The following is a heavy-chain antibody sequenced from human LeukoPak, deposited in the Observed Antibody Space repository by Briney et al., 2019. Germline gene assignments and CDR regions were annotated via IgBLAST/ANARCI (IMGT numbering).Heavy chain of an antibody. CDR1: GFTFSSYG. Sequence: GRSLRLSCAASGFTFSSYGMHWVRQAPGKGLEGWAVIWYDGSNKYYADSVKGRFTISRDNSKNTLYLKMNSLRAEDTAVYYCARDEPDLGSFDYWGQGTLVTVSS. CDR3: ARDEPDLGSFDY. V-gene: IGHV3-33*01. CDR2: IWYDGSNK. D-gene: IGHD1-14*01. J-gene: IGHJ4*02.